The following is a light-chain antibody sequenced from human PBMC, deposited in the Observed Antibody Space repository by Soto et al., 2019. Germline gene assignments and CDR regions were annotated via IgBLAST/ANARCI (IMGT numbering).Light chain of an antibody. Sequence: QSALTQPASVSGSPGQSITISCSGTSSDVGSYNHVAWYQQFPGKSPKLMIYAVSDRPSGVSDRFSGSKSGTTASLAISGLQTEDEADYYCISYTDRQSYLFGSWTKVTVL. CDR1: SSDVGSYNH. CDR2: AVS. J-gene: IGLJ1*01. V-gene: IGLV2-14*03. CDR3: ISYTDRQSYL.